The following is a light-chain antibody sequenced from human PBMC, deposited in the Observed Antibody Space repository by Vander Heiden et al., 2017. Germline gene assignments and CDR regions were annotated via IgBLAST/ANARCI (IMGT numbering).Light chain of an antibody. CDR2: EVS. CDR1: SSDFGSYNL. Sequence: QSALTQPASVSGSPGQSLTIPCTGTSSDFGSYNLVSWYQQHPGKAPKLMMYEVSKRPSGVSNRFSGSKSGNTASLTISGLQAEDEADYYCCSYAGSSTSWVFGGGTKLTVL. CDR3: CSYAGSSTSWV. J-gene: IGLJ3*02. V-gene: IGLV2-23*02.